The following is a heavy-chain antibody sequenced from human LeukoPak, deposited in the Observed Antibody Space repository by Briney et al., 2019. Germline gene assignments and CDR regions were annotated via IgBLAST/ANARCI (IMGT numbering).Heavy chain of an antibody. CDR2: ISGSGGST. CDR1: GFTFSSYA. Sequence: GGSPRLSCAASGFTFSSYAMSWVRQAPGKGLEWVSAISGSGGSTYYADSVKGRFTISRDNSKNTLYLQMNSLRAEDTAVYYCAHSGSYTVPEYFQHWGQGALVTVSS. V-gene: IGHV3-23*01. CDR3: AHSGSYTVPEYFQH. D-gene: IGHD1-26*01. J-gene: IGHJ1*01.